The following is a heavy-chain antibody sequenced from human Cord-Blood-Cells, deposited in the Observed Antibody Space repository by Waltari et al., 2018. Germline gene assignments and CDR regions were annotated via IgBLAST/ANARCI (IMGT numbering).Heavy chain of an antibody. Sequence: QVQLQQWGAGLLKPSETLSLTCAVYGGSFSGYYWSWIRQPPGKGLEWIGEINHSGSTTCNPALKSRVTISVDTSKNQFSLKLSSVTAADTAVYYCARDGLRYNYYYYYGMDVWGQGTTVTVSS. V-gene: IGHV4-34*01. D-gene: IGHD3-9*01. J-gene: IGHJ6*02. CDR3: ARDGLRYNYYYYYGMDV. CDR2: INHSGST. CDR1: GGSFSGYY.